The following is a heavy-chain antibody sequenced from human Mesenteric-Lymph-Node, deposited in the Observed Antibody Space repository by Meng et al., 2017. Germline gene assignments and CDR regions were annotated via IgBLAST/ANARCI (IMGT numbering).Heavy chain of an antibody. Sequence: GESLKISCAASGFTMSAHSMHWVRQAPGKGLVWVSRIRYDGTKTYSADFVKGRFTISRDNARNTLYLQMNSLGAEDTAVYYCARGLSRHYGFFDYWSQGTLVTVSS. CDR2: IRYDGTKT. V-gene: IGHV3-74*01. D-gene: IGHD3/OR15-3a*01. CDR3: ARGLSRHYGFFDY. J-gene: IGHJ4*02. CDR1: GFTMSAHS.